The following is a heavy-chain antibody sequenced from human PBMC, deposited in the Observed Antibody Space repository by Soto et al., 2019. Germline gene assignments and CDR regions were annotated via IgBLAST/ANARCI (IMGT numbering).Heavy chain of an antibody. V-gene: IGHV3-49*04. CDR2: IRSKAYGGTT. D-gene: IGHD3-9*01. Sequence: GGSLRLSCTASGFTFGDYAMSWVRQAPGKGLEWVGFIRSKAYGGTTEYAASVKGRFTISRDDSKSIAYLQMNSLKTEDTAVYYCTRDRPSITIFLSYYYYGMDVWGQATTLPVSS. CDR1: GFTFGDYA. J-gene: IGHJ6*02. CDR3: TRDRPSITIFLSYYYYGMDV.